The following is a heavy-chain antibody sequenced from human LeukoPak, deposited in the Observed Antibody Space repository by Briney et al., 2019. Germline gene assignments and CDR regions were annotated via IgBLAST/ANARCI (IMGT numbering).Heavy chain of an antibody. CDR2: INPNSGGT. Sequence: XMGWINPNSGGTNYAQKFQGRVTMTRDTSISTAYMELSTLRSDDTAVYYCARSSGWSLFDYWGQRTLVTVSS. J-gene: IGHJ4*02. V-gene: IGHV1-2*02. CDR3: ARSSGWSLFDY. D-gene: IGHD6-19*01.